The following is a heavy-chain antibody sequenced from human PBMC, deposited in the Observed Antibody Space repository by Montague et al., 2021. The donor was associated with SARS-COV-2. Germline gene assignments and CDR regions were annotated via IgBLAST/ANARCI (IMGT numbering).Heavy chain of an antibody. Sequence: SETLSLTSAVYGGSFSGYSWSWICQPPGKGLEWIGEINHSGSTNYNPSLKSRVTISVDTSKNQFSLRLSSATAADTAVYYCARFFSSWTDWGQGTLVTVSS. CDR2: INHSGST. CDR1: GGSFSGYS. J-gene: IGHJ4*02. D-gene: IGHD6-13*01. V-gene: IGHV4-34*01. CDR3: ARFFSSWTD.